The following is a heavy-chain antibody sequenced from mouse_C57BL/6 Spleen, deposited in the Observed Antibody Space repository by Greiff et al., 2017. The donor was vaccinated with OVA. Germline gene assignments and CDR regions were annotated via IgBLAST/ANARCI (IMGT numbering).Heavy chain of an antibody. Sequence: VQLQQPGAELVMPGASVKLSCKASGYTFTSYWMHWVKQRPGQGLEWIGEIDPSDSYTNYNQKFKGKSTLTVDKSSSTAYMQLSSLTSEDSAVYYCARERDYDYDRDYFDYWGQGTTLTVAS. CDR1: GYTFTSYW. J-gene: IGHJ2*01. V-gene: IGHV1-69*01. D-gene: IGHD2-4*01. CDR3: ARERDYDYDRDYFDY. CDR2: IDPSDSYT.